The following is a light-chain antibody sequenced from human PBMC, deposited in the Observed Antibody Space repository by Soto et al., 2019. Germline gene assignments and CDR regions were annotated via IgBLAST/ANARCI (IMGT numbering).Light chain of an antibody. J-gene: IGLJ1*01. Sequence: QSALTQPASVSGSPGQSITISCTGTSRDVGGYNLVSSYQQYPGTAPKLIIYEVTKRTSGVSSRFAGRKSSNMASLTISGLQAEDEADYYCCSFAGATILYVFGTGTKVPVL. CDR3: CSFAGATILYV. CDR2: EVT. V-gene: IGLV2-23*02. CDR1: SRDVGGYNL.